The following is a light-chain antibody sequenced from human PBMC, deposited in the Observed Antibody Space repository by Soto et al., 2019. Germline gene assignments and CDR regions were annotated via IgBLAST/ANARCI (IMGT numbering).Light chain of an antibody. CDR2: LNSDGSH. CDR3: QTWGTYVV. CDR1: SGHSNFA. Sequence: QSVLTQSPSASASLGASVKLTCTLSSGHSNFAIAWHQQQPEKGPRYLMKLNSDGSHNKGDGIPDRFSGSSSGAERYLTISSLQSEDEADYYCQTWGTYVVFGGGTKLTVL. V-gene: IGLV4-69*01. J-gene: IGLJ2*01.